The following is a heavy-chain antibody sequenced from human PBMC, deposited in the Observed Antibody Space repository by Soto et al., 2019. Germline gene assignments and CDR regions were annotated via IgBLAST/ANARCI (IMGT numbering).Heavy chain of an antibody. Sequence: QVQRVQSGTEVKRPGASVKVSCKASGYTFTNYGITWVRQAPGQGLEWMGWISTYNGDTNYAQNLQGRVTMTTDTSTTTAYMELRSPRSDDTAVYYCARDSEADYWGQGTLVTVSS. V-gene: IGHV1-18*01. CDR1: GYTFTNYG. CDR3: ARDSEADY. CDR2: ISTYNGDT. J-gene: IGHJ4*02.